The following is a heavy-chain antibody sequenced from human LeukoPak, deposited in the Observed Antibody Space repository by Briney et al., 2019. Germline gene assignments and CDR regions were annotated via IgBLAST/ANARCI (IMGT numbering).Heavy chain of an antibody. CDR3: ARSREPYYYYGMDV. D-gene: IGHD6-6*01. J-gene: IGHJ6*02. CDR2: ISYDGSNK. CDR1: GFTFSSYA. V-gene: IGHV3-30*04. Sequence: PGGSLRLSCAASGFTFSSYAMHWVRQAPGKGLEGVAVISYDGSNKYYADSVKGRFTISRDNSKNTLYLQMNSLRAEDTAVYYCARSREPYYYYGMDVWGQGTTVTVSS.